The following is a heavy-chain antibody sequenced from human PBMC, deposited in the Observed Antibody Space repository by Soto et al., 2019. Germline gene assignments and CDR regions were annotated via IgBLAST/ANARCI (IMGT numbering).Heavy chain of an antibody. Sequence: PGRSLRLSCAASGFIFSSHSMNWVRQAPGKGLEWVSCINCSGGTIDYADSVKGRFTISRDNAKNSLYLQMNSLRAEDTALYYCARDRYCISTSCPENWFDPWGQGTLVTVSS. CDR3: ARDRYCISTSCPENWFDP. D-gene: IGHD2-2*01. J-gene: IGHJ5*02. CDR2: INCSGGTI. CDR1: GFIFSSHS. V-gene: IGHV3-48*04.